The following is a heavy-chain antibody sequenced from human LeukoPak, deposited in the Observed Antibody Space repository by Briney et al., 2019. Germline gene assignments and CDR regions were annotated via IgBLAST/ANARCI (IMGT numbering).Heavy chain of an antibody. CDR3: ARDGQYCSSTSCYEFEGWFDP. Sequence: GASVKVSCKASGGTFSSYAISWVRQAPGQGLEWMGGIIPIFGTANYAQKFQGRVTITTDESTSTAYMELSSLRSEDTAVYYCARDGQYCSSTSCYEFEGWFDPWGQGTLVTVSS. CDR1: GGTFSSYA. J-gene: IGHJ5*02. V-gene: IGHV1-69*05. CDR2: IIPIFGTA. D-gene: IGHD2-2*01.